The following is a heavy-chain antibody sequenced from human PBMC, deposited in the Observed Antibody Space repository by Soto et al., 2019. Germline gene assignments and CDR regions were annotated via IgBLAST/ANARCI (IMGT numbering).Heavy chain of an antibody. CDR2: ISYDGSNK. CDR1: GFTFSSYA. CDR3: EKGGAVATIGYFDY. D-gene: IGHD5-12*01. J-gene: IGHJ4*02. V-gene: IGHV3-30-3*01. Sequence: QVQLVESGGGVVQPGRSLRLSCAASGFTFSSYAMHWGRQAPGQGLEWVAVISYDGSNKYYADSVKGRFTISRDNSKNTLYLQMNSLRAEDTAVYYCEKGGAVATIGYFDYWGQGTLVTVSS.